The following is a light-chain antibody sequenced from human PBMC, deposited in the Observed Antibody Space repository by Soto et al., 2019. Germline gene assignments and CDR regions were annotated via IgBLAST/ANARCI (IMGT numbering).Light chain of an antibody. CDR3: QQSYSTPRT. V-gene: IGKV1-39*01. J-gene: IGKJ3*01. CDR1: QSISSY. Sequence: DIQMTQSPSSLSASAGHRVTITCRASQSISSYLNWYQQKPGKAPKLLIYAASSLQSGVPSRFSGSGSGTDFTLTISSLQTEDFATYYCQQSYSTPRTFGPGTKVDIK. CDR2: AAS.